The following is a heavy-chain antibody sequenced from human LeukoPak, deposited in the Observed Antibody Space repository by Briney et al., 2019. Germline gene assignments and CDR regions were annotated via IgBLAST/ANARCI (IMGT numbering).Heavy chain of an antibody. CDR3: ARDLELISGGDY. Sequence: ASVKVSCKASGYTFTGYYMHWVRQAPGQGLEWMGWINPNSGGTNYAQKFQGRVTMTRDTSISTAYMELSRLRSDDTAVYYCARDLELISGGDYCGQGTLVTVSS. V-gene: IGHV1-2*02. D-gene: IGHD1-7*01. CDR1: GYTFTGYY. CDR2: INPNSGGT. J-gene: IGHJ4*02.